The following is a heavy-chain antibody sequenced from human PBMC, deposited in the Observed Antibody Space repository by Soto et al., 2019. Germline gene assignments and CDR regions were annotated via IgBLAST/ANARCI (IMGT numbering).Heavy chain of an antibody. V-gene: IGHV1-18*01. CDR3: ARAGHYYDSSGYAD. CDR1: GYSFATSG. D-gene: IGHD3-22*01. Sequence: QVKLVQSGTEVKKPGASVKVSCKASGYSFATSGISWVRQAPGQGLEWMGWISAYNGNTNYEQKLQDRVTRTTDTSTRTAYLELRRLRADDTAVYYCARAGHYYDSSGYADWGQGTLVTVSS. J-gene: IGHJ4*02. CDR2: ISAYNGNT.